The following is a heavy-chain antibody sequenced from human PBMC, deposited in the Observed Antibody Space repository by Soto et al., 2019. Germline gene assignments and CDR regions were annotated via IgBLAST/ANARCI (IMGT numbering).Heavy chain of an antibody. CDR2: IAYDASKK. J-gene: IGHJ1*01. Sequence: QVQLVESGGGVVQRGRSLRLSCAASGFSVSYYAMHWVRQAPGKGLEWVAVIAYDASKKYYADSVKGRFTISRDNSKNTLYLQMNSLRDEDTAVYYCASPYCSGGSCYLTEYFQHWGQGTLVTVSS. CDR1: GFSVSYYA. V-gene: IGHV3-30*03. D-gene: IGHD2-15*01. CDR3: ASPYCSGGSCYLTEYFQH.